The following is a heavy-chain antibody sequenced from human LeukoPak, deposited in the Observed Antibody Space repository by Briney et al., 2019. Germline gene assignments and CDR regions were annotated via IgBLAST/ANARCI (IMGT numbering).Heavy chain of an antibody. V-gene: IGHV4-34*01. D-gene: IGHD4-17*01. CDR3: ARVEKTSVTTSYYFDS. Sequence: SETLSLTCAVYGGSFSDYYWSWIRQPPGKGLEWIGEINHSGSTNYNPSLKSRVTISLDTSENQFSLKLSSVTAADTAVYYCARVEKTSVTTSYYFDSWGQGTLVTVSS. CDR2: INHSGST. J-gene: IGHJ4*02. CDR1: GGSFSDYY.